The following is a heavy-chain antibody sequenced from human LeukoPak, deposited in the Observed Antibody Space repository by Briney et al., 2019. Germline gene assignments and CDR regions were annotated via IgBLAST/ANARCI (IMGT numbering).Heavy chain of an antibody. CDR1: KYTLTELS. CDR3: ARDQGRSTVGAARLSDAFDI. D-gene: IGHD2-15*01. J-gene: IGHJ3*02. CDR2: FDPEHGKA. V-gene: IGHV1-24*01. Sequence: ASMKVSCKVSKYTLTELSMHWVRQAPGKGLEWMGGFDPEHGKAVYAQTFQGRVTMTEDTSTGTAYMELSSLRSEDTAVYYCARDQGRSTVGAARLSDAFDIWGQGTMVTVSS.